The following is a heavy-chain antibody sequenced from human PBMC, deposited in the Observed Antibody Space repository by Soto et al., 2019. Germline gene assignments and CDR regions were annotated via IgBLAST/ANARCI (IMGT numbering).Heavy chain of an antibody. V-gene: IGHV1-3*01. J-gene: IGHJ4*02. CDR2: INAGNGNT. CDR1: GYTFTSYA. Sequence: ASVKVSCKASGYTFTSYAMHWVRQAPGQRLGWMGWINAGNGNTKYSQKFQGRVTITRDTSASTAYMELSSLRSEDTAVYYCARGPSILRFLEWLSPIDYWGQGTLVTVSS. CDR3: ARGPSILRFLEWLSPIDY. D-gene: IGHD3-3*01.